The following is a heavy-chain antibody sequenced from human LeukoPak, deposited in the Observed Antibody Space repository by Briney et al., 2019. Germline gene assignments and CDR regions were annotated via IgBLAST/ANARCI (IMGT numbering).Heavy chain of an antibody. CDR3: ARAIWFGELNPYYFDY. J-gene: IGHJ4*02. V-gene: IGHV1-18*01. CDR1: GYTFTSYG. Sequence: APVKVSCKASGYTFTSYGISWVRQAPGQGLEWMGWISACNGNTNYAQKLQGRVTMTTDTSTSTAYMELRSLRSDDTAVYYCARAIWFGELNPYYFDYWGQGTLVTVSS. D-gene: IGHD3-10*01. CDR2: ISACNGNT.